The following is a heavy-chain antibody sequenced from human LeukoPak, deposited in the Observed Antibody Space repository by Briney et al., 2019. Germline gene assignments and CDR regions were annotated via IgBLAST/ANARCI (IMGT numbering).Heavy chain of an antibody. Sequence: PGGSLRLSCAGSGFSFNNYAMYCVRQAPGKGLEWVSALSSSGLSPYYADSVKGRFSISRDISKNTLYLQMNSLRSEDTAVYYCTKAGPDTYAFDIWGQGTMVTVSS. J-gene: IGHJ3*02. CDR2: LSSSGLSP. D-gene: IGHD2/OR15-2a*01. V-gene: IGHV3-23*01. CDR3: TKAGPDTYAFDI. CDR1: GFSFNNYA.